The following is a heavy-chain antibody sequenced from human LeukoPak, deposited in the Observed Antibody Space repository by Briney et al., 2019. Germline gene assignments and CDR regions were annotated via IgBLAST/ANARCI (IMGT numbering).Heavy chain of an antibody. J-gene: IGHJ4*02. CDR3: ARDIGTYYYDSSEGGFDY. CDR2: IYYSGST. CDR1: GGSISGSTYY. D-gene: IGHD3-22*01. V-gene: IGHV4-39*07. Sequence: SETLSLTCTVSGGSISGSTYYWGWIRQPPGKGLEWIGSIYYSGSTYYNPSLKSRVTISVDTSKNQFSLKLSSVTAADTAVYYCARDIGTYYYDSSEGGFDYWGQGTLVTVSS.